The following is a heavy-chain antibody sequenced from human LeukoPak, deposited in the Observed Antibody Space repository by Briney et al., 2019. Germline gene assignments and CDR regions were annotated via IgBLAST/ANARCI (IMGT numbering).Heavy chain of an antibody. D-gene: IGHD6-13*01. Sequence: EASVKVSCKASGGTFSSYAISWVRQASGQGLEWMGGIIPIFGTANYAQKFQGRVTITADKSTSTAYMELSSLRSEDTAVYYCARDAGVGYSSSWYRDAFDIWGQGTMVTVSS. CDR3: ARDAGVGYSSSWYRDAFDI. CDR1: GGTFSSYA. CDR2: IIPIFGTA. V-gene: IGHV1-69*06. J-gene: IGHJ3*02.